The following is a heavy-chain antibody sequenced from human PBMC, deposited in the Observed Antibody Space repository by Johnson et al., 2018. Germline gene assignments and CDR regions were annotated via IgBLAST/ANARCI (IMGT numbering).Heavy chain of an antibody. CDR2: ISDAGGST. D-gene: IGHD1-26*01. J-gene: IGHJ1*01. CDR1: GFTFSSYA. CDR3: AKVVTPQRAVLAEYFQL. Sequence: VQLQESGGDLVQSGRSLRLSCTASGFTFSSYAMSWVRQAPGKGLEWVSTISDAGGSTYYVDSVKGRFTISRDNSKNTLNLQMNSLRDEDTAVYYCAKVVTPQRAVLAEYFQLWGQGTLVTVSS. V-gene: IGHV3-23*01.